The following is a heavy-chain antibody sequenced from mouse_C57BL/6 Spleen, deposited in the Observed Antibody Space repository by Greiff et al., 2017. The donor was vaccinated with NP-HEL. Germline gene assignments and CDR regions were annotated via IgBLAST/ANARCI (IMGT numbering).Heavy chain of an antibody. Sequence: QVQLKQPGAELVMPGASVKLSCKASGYTFTSYWMHWVKQRPGQGLEWIGEIDPSDSYTNYNQKFKGKSTLTVDKSSSTAYMQLSSLTSEDSAVYYCARSYYYGSSYGGYFDYWGQGTTLTVSS. CDR2: IDPSDSYT. CDR1: GYTFTSYW. V-gene: IGHV1-69*01. D-gene: IGHD1-1*01. CDR3: ARSYYYGSSYGGYFDY. J-gene: IGHJ2*01.